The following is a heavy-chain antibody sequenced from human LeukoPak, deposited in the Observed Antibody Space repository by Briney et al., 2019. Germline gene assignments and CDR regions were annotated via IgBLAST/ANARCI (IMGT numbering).Heavy chain of an antibody. CDR3: ANRDRVGTIRD. D-gene: IGHD5-24*01. CDR1: GITFSNYA. V-gene: IGHV3-23*01. J-gene: IGHJ4*02. Sequence: GGSLRLPCTASGITFSNYALNWVRQAPGKGLEWVSTISESGDATWNADSVKGRLTISRDNSKNTLYLQMNSLRAEDTAIYYCANRDRVGTIRDWGQGTLVTVSS. CDR2: ISESGDAT.